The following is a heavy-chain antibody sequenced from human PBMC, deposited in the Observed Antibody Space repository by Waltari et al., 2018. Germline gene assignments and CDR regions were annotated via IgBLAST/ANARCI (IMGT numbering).Heavy chain of an antibody. J-gene: IGHJ3*01. CDR1: GVLINSNRHY. D-gene: IGHD5-12*01. CDR2: VSYSGTT. V-gene: IGHV4-39*01. Sequence: QLQLQESGPRLVRPSETLSLICRDSGVLINSNRHYWAWLRQSPGQGLEWIGTVSYSGTTYISPSLKSRVSVSRDTSKNQVSLILGSVTAADMAVYYCATYIGASVGTAAFDVWGQGTMVTVSS. CDR3: ATYIGASVGTAAFDV.